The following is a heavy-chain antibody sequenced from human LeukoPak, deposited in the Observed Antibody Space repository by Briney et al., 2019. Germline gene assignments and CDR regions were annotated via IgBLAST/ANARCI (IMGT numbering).Heavy chain of an antibody. CDR2: ISSDGTYT. V-gene: IGHV3-74*01. CDR1: GFTFSSHL. J-gene: IGHJ4*02. CDR3: ARSLVRGIAAAGY. D-gene: IGHD6-13*01. Sequence: PGGPLRLSCAASGFTFSSHLMHWVRQAPGKGLVWVSRISSDGTYTNYADSVRGRFTISGDNAKNTLYLQMNSLRAEDTAVYYCARSLVRGIAAAGYWGQGTLVTVSS.